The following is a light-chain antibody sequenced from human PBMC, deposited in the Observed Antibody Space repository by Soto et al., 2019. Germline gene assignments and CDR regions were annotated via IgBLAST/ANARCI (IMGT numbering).Light chain of an antibody. V-gene: IGLV2-23*02. Sequence: QSVLTQPASVSGSPGQSIAISCTGTSSDVGGYDRVSWYQQHPDKAPTLMIYEVNKRPSGVSSRFSGSKSGNTASLTISGLQAEDEADYSCCSSVGSPNWVFGGGTKLTVL. CDR2: EVN. CDR3: CSSVGSPNWV. J-gene: IGLJ3*02. CDR1: SSDVGGYDR.